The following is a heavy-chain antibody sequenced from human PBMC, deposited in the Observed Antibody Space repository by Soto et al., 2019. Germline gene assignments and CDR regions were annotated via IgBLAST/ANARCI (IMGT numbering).Heavy chain of an antibody. CDR2: IMPIFRTA. Sequence: QVQVEQSGAEVKKPGSSVKVSCKASGGTFSTAAISWVRQAPGQGLEWMGGIMPIFRTADYAQKFQGRVTITADESTSTGYFELRSLRSEDTAVYYCARDKDRPQFGGNYHYIMDVWGQGTTVTVSS. CDR1: GGTFSTAA. D-gene: IGHD3-10*01. J-gene: IGHJ6*02. CDR3: ARDKDRPQFGGNYHYIMDV. V-gene: IGHV1-69*12.